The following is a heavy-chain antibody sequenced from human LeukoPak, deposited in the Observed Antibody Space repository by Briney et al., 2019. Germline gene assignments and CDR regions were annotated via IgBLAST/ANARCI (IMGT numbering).Heavy chain of an antibody. D-gene: IGHD3-22*01. CDR2: ISWNSGSI. V-gene: IGHV3-9*01. Sequence: GRSLRLSCAASGFTFDDYAMHWVRQAPGKGLEWVSGISWNSGSIGYADSVKGRFTISRDNAKNSLYLQMNSLRAEDTALYYCAKGYIPYDSSGLDAFDIWGQGTMVTVSS. J-gene: IGHJ3*02. CDR1: GFTFDDYA. CDR3: AKGYIPYDSSGLDAFDI.